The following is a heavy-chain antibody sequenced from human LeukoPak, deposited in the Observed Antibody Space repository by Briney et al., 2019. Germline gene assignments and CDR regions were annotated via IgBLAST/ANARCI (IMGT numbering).Heavy chain of an antibody. Sequence: ASVKVSCKASGYTFTSYDISWVRQAPGQGLEWMGWISGYNGNTNYARKIQGRVTTTTDTSTSTAYMELRSVTSDDTAVYYCARGGGSSRVGLDNWGQGTLVTVSS. CDR3: ARGGGSSRVGLDN. J-gene: IGHJ4*02. CDR2: ISGYNGNT. D-gene: IGHD6-6*01. CDR1: GYTFTSYD. V-gene: IGHV1-18*01.